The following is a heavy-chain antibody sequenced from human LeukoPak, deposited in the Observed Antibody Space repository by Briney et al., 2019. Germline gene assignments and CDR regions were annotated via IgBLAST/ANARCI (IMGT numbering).Heavy chain of an antibody. CDR3: ARGRYYYDNLDY. J-gene: IGHJ4*02. CDR1: GYTFTGYY. CDR2: INPNSGGT. D-gene: IGHD3-22*01. V-gene: IGHV1-2*02. Sequence: ASVKVSCKASGYTFTGYYMHWVRHAPGQGLEWMGWINPNSGGTNYAQKFQGRVTMTRDTSISTAYMELSRLRSDDTAVYYCARGRYYYDNLDYWGQGTLVTVSS.